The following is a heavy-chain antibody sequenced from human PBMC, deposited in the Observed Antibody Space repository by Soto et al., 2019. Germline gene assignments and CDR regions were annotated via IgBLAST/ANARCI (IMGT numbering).Heavy chain of an antibody. CDR3: ARVGLRHIVVVTAPGDY. CDR1: GYTFTSYA. V-gene: IGHV1-3*01. CDR2: INAGNGNT. J-gene: IGHJ4*02. Sequence: QVPLVQSGAEVKKPGASVKVSCKASGYTFTSYAMHWVRQAPGQRLEWMGWINAGNGNTKYSQKFQGRVTITRDTSASTAYMELSSLRSEDTAVYYCARVGLRHIVVVTAPGDYWGQGTLVTVSS. D-gene: IGHD2-21*02.